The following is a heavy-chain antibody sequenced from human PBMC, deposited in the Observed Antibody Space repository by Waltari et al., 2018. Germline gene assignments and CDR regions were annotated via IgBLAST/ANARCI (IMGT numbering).Heavy chain of an antibody. J-gene: IGHJ6*02. Sequence: EVELLESGGGLVQPGGCLRLSCAASGFTFSRYAMSWVRQAPGKGLEWVSSISGTGAAIYYADSVKGRFTISRDNSKNTLYLQMISLRAEDTAVYYCAEAGLYVRDYYYDYSMGVWGQGTTVTVSS. D-gene: IGHD3-16*01. CDR2: ISGTGAAI. CDR1: GFTFSRYA. V-gene: IGHV3-23*01. CDR3: AEAGLYVRDYYYDYSMGV.